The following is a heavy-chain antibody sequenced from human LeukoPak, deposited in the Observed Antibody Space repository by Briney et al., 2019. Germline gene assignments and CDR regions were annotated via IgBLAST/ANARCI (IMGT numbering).Heavy chain of an antibody. J-gene: IGHJ4*02. CDR2: IRFEGSNT. Sequence: PGGSLRLSCAASGFTFRLFGMHWVRQAPGKGLEWVSFIRFEGSNTNHADSVKGRFTMSRDTSKNTVYLQMSSLTTEDTAVYYCAKVKTAILIPDSWGQGTLVTVSS. CDR1: GFTFRLFG. V-gene: IGHV3-30*02. D-gene: IGHD2-21*02. CDR3: AKVKTAILIPDS.